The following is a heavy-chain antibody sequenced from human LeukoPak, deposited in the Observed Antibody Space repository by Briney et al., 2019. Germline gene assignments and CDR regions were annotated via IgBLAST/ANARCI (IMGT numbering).Heavy chain of an antibody. Sequence: SETLSLTCSVSGGSINSRSHYWAWIRQPPGKGLEWIGSLYYSGSTHNNPSLQSRLTITVDTSKNQFSLKLSSVTAADTAVYYCARWDHGDYQLGAFDIWGQGTMVTVSS. J-gene: IGHJ3*02. V-gene: IGHV4-39*01. CDR3: ARWDHGDYQLGAFDI. CDR1: GGSINSRSHY. D-gene: IGHD4-17*01. CDR2: LYYSGST.